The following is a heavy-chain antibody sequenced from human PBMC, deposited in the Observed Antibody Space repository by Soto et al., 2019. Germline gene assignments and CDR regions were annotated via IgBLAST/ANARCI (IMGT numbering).Heavy chain of an antibody. CDR1: GNSIRSYF. V-gene: IGHV4-59*01. CDR3: ARERYYYGMDV. CDR2: IYYTGST. Sequence: SETLSLSCIVPGNSIRSYFWSWIRQPPGKGLEYIGFIYYTGSTNYNPSLMSRVTISVDRPKSQFSLKLISVTAADTAVYYCARERYYYGMDVWGQGTTVTVS. D-gene: IGHD3-16*01. J-gene: IGHJ6*02.